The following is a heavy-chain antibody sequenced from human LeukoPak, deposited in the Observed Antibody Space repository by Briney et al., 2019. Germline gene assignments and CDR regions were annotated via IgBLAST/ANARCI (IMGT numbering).Heavy chain of an antibody. CDR2: IYYSGST. CDR1: GGSISSSSYY. D-gene: IGHD3-22*01. V-gene: IGHV4-39*01. J-gene: IGHJ4*02. CDR3: ARASGYSLFDY. Sequence: SETLSLTCTVSGGSISSSSYYWGWIRQPPGKGLEWIGSIYYSGSTYYNPSLKSRVTISVDTSKNQFSLKLSSVTAADTAVYYCARASGYSLFDYWGQGTLVTVSS.